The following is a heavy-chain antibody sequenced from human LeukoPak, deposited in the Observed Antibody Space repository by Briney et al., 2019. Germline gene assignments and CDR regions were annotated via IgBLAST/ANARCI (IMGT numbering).Heavy chain of an antibody. D-gene: IGHD5-18*01. V-gene: IGHV5-51*01. CDR2: IYPGAFDI. J-gene: IGHJ4*02. Sequence: GVSLKISCKGSGYSVTTYWIGWVRQMSGKRLEWIGIIYPGAFDIGYSPSFQGSVTISADQYISTASLPWSSLTVSDTAMYYCARRLTYSYGSKYYFDYWGQGTLVTVSS. CDR3: ARRLTYSYGSKYYFDY. CDR1: GYSVTTYW.